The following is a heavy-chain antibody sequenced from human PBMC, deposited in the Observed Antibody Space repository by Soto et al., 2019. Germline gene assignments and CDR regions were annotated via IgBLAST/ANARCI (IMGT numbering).Heavy chain of an antibody. J-gene: IGHJ4*02. CDR1: GFTFSSYA. CDR2: ISYDGSNK. D-gene: IGHD5-12*01. Sequence: QPGGSLRLSCAVSGFTFSSYAMHWVRQAPCKGLEWVAVISYDGSNKYYADSVKGRFTISRDNSKNTLYLQMNSLRAEDTAVYYCARAPGHRFMAITPHFGYWGQGTLVTVSS. V-gene: IGHV3-30-3*01. CDR3: ARAPGHRFMAITPHFGY.